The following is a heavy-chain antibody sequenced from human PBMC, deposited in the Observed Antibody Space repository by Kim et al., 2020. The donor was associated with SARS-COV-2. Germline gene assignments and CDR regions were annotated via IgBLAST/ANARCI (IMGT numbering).Heavy chain of an antibody. D-gene: IGHD5-18*01. CDR2: ISWNSGSI. CDR1: GFTFDDYA. CDR3: AKDLSGYSYENNAFDI. Sequence: GGSLRLSCAASGFTFDDYAMHWVRQAPGKGLEWVSGISWNSGSIGYADSVKGRFTISRDNAKNSLYLQMNSLRAEDTALYYCAKDLSGYSYENNAFDIWGQGTMVTVSS. V-gene: IGHV3-9*01. J-gene: IGHJ3*02.